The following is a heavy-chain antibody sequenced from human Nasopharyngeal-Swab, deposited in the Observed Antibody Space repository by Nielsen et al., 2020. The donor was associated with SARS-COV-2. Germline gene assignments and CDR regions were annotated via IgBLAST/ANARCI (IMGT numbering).Heavy chain of an antibody. CDR1: GFTFSSYW. Sequence: GESLKISCAASGFTFSSYWMHWVRQAPGKGLVWVSRINSDGSSTSYADSVKGRFTISRDNAKNTLYLQMNSLRAEDTAVYYCARSWAVVTNFDYWGQGTLVTVSS. D-gene: IGHD4-23*01. CDR2: INSDGSST. CDR3: ARSWAVVTNFDY. J-gene: IGHJ4*02. V-gene: IGHV3-74*01.